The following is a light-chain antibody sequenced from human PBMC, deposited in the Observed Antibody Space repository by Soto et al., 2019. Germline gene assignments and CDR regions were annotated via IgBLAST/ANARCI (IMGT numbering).Light chain of an antibody. CDR3: QQYNSYPT. CDR2: KAS. Sequence: DIQMTQSPSTLSASVGDRVTITCRASQSISSWLAWYQQKPWKAPKLLIYKASSLESGVPSRFSGSGSGTEFTLTISSLQPDDFATYYCQQYNSYPTFGGGTKVELK. J-gene: IGKJ4*01. CDR1: QSISSW. V-gene: IGKV1-5*03.